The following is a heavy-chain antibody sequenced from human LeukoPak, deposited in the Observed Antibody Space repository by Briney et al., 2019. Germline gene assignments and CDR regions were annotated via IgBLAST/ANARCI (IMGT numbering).Heavy chain of an antibody. Sequence: ASVKVSCKVSGYTVIDLSMQWVRQVPEKGLEWMGGFHPGAGPTDSEYIYAQKFQGRVTMTDDTSTETAYMGLSRLKSDDVAVYFCAANTLVRGRPINFWGQGTLVTVSS. D-gene: IGHD3-10*01. V-gene: IGHV1-24*01. CDR2: FHPGAGPT. J-gene: IGHJ4*02. CDR3: AANTLVRGRPINF. CDR1: GYTVIDLS.